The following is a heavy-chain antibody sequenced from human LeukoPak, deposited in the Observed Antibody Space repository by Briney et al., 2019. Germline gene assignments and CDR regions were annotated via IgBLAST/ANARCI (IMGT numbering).Heavy chain of an antibody. D-gene: IGHD3-3*01. J-gene: IGHJ5*02. Sequence: SETLSLTCTVSGGSISSSSYYWGWIRQPPGKGLEWIGSIYYSGSTYYNPSLKSRVTISVDTSKNQFSLKLSSVTAADTAVYYCARGQGVTDAYYDFWSSYWGRGLRYENPNGQLDWFDPWGQGTLVTVSS. CDR2: IYYSGST. V-gene: IGHV4-39*01. CDR3: ARGQGVTDAYYDFWSSYWGRGLRYENPNGQLDWFDP. CDR1: GGSISSSSYY.